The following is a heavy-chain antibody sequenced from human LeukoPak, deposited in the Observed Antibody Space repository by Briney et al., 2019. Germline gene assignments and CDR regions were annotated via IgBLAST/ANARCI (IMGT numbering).Heavy chain of an antibody. Sequence: GASVKVSCKASGYTFTGYYMHWVRQAPGQGLEWMGWINPNSGGTNYAQKLQGRVTMTTDTSTSTAYMELRSLRSDDTAVYYCARDPFPYSSSPGNFFDYWGQGTLVTVSS. CDR1: GYTFTGYY. CDR3: ARDPFPYSSSPGNFFDY. D-gene: IGHD6-6*01. CDR2: INPNSGGT. V-gene: IGHV1-2*02. J-gene: IGHJ4*02.